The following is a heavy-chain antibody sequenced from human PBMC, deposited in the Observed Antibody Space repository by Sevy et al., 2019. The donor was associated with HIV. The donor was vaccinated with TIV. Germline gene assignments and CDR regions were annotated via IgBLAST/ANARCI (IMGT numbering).Heavy chain of an antibody. CDR3: AREIPDYVSGYYSVDAFDI. Sequence: ASVKVSCKASGGSFSNFPVSWVRQAPGQGLEGMGMIISKFGTTDYAQKFQGRVTITGDESTTTAYMELTSLRSEDTAVYYCAREIPDYVSGYYSVDAFDIWGQGTKVTVSS. CDR1: GGSFSNFP. D-gene: IGHD3-22*01. CDR2: IISKFGTT. V-gene: IGHV1-69*13. J-gene: IGHJ3*02.